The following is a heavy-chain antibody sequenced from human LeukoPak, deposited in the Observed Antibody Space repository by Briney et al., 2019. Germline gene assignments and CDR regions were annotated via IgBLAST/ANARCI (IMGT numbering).Heavy chain of an antibody. CDR1: GFTFSSYS. Sequence: GGSLTLSCAASGFTFSSYSMNWVRQAPGKGLEWVSYISSSSSTIYYADSVKGRFIISRDNSKNSLYLQMNSLRAEDTAFYYCAKDYYRYYDSSSYYPYYFDYWGQGTLVTVSS. J-gene: IGHJ4*02. CDR3: AKDYYRYYDSSSYYPYYFDY. V-gene: IGHV3-48*04. CDR2: ISSSSSTI. D-gene: IGHD3-22*01.